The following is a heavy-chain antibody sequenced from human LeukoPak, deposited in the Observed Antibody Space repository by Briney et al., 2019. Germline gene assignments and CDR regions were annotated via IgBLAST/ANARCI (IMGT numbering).Heavy chain of an antibody. CDR3: ARLSMVRGGDFDF. V-gene: IGHV3-48*03. J-gene: IGHJ4*02. Sequence: QTGGSLRLSCAASGLIFTSYEMEWVRQAPGQGLEWVSYISSSGTTMYYADSVKGRFTISRDNAKSSVYLQMNSLRAEDTAVYYCARLSMVRGGDFDFWGQGTLVTVSS. D-gene: IGHD3-10*01. CDR2: ISSSGTTM. CDR1: GLIFTSYE.